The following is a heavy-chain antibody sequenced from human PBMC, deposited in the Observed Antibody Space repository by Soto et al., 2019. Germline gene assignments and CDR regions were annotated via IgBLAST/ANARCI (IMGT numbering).Heavy chain of an antibody. J-gene: IGHJ4*02. D-gene: IGHD3-22*01. CDR3: AKSPGYQVIPLDY. CDR1: GFTFSSYA. Sequence: AGGSLRLSCAASGFTFSSYAMSWVRQAPGKGLEWVSAISGSGGSTYYADSVKGRFTISRDNSKNTLYLQMNSLRAEDTAVYYCAKSPGYQVIPLDYWGQGTLVTVSS. V-gene: IGHV3-23*01. CDR2: ISGSGGST.